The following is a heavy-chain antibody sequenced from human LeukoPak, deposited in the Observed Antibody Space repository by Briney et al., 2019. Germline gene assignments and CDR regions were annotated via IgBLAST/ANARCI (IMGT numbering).Heavy chain of an antibody. V-gene: IGHV1-69*04. D-gene: IGHD3-22*01. CDR1: GGTFSSYA. CDR3: ARDESGGGYFDY. J-gene: IGHJ4*02. CDR2: IIPILGIA. Sequence: VKVSCKASGGTFSSYAISWVRQAPGQGLEWMGRIIPILGIANYAQKFQGRVTITADKSTSTAYMELSSLRSEDTAVYYCARDESGGGYFDYWGQGTLATVSS.